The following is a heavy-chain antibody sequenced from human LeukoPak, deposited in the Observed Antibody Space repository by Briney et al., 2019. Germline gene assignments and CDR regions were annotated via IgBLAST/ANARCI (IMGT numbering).Heavy chain of an antibody. J-gene: IGHJ6*03. CDR2: INPNSGGT. V-gene: IGHV1-2*02. D-gene: IGHD3-10*01. CDR3: ARGLSSGSGRRYYYYMDV. CDR1: GYTFTGYY. Sequence: ASVKVSCKASGYTFTGYYMHWVRQAPGQGLEWMGWINPNSGGTNYAQKFQGRVTMTRDTSISTAYMELSRLRSDDTAVYYCARGLSSGSGRRYYYYMDVWGKGTTVTISS.